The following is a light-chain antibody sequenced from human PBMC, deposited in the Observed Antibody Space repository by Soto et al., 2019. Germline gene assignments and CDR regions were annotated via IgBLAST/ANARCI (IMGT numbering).Light chain of an antibody. CDR1: QNIGDW. V-gene: IGKV1-5*03. J-gene: IGKJ4*01. Sequence: DIQMTQSPSTLSASVGNRVTIACRASQNIGDWLAWYQQKPGKAPNLLIYKASTLESGVPSRFSGSGSGTEFTLAISSLPPEDFATYYCQQYNDLSTFGGGTKVDIK. CDR3: QQYNDLST. CDR2: KAS.